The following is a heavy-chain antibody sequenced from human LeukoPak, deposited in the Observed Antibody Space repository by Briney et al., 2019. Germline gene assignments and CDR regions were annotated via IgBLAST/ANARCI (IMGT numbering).Heavy chain of an antibody. CDR1: GGFISSYY. J-gene: IGHJ4*02. CDR3: ATGYSSSWYYY. V-gene: IGHV4-4*09. Sequence: SDIRSLTSTVSGGFISSYYCSWLPLPQGKGLEWIGYIYTSGSTNYNPSLKSRVTISVDTSKNQFSLKLSSVTAADTAVYYCATGYSSSWYYYWGQGTLVTVSS. D-gene: IGHD6-13*01. CDR2: IYTSGST.